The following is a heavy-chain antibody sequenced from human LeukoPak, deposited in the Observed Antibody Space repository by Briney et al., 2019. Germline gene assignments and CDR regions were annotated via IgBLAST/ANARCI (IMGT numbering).Heavy chain of an antibody. CDR2: ISYDGSNR. CDR1: GFTFSNYD. Sequence: GGPLRLSCAASGFTFSNYDMHWVRQAPGKGLEWVAVISYDGSNRYYADSVNGRFTISRDNSKNTLYLQMNSLRAEDTAVYYCASDQVTSGWSPLDYWGQGTLVTVSS. V-gene: IGHV3-30*03. CDR3: ASDQVTSGWSPLDY. D-gene: IGHD6-19*01. J-gene: IGHJ4*02.